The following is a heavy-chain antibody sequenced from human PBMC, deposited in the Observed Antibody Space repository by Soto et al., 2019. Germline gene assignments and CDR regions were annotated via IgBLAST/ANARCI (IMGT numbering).Heavy chain of an antibody. CDR3: AHRAVLCSGGTCYSHPFDF. CDR1: GFSLTTTGVG. V-gene: IGHV2-5*02. Sequence: QITLKESGPTLVKPTQTLTLTCTFSGFSLTTTGVGVGWIRQPPGKALEWLAIIYWDDDKRYSPSLKSRLTITKDTFKNQVVLTMTNMDPVDTATYFCAHRAVLCSGGTCYSHPFDFWGQGTLVTVSS. CDR2: IYWDDDK. D-gene: IGHD2-15*01. J-gene: IGHJ4*02.